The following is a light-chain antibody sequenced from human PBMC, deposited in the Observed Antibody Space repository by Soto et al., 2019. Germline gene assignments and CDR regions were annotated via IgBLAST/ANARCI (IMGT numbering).Light chain of an antibody. CDR2: EVS. CDR1: SSDVGGYNY. CDR3: ATWDDSLSGWV. J-gene: IGLJ3*02. Sequence: QSALTQPASVSGSPGQSITISCTGTSSDVGGYNYVSWYQQHPGKAPKLIIYEVSNRPSGVSNRFSGSKSGSSASLAISGLRSEDEADYYCATWDDSLSGWVFGGGTKLTVL. V-gene: IGLV2-14*01.